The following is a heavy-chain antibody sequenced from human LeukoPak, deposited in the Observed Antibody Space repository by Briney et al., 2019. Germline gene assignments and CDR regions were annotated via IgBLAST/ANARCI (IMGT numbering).Heavy chain of an antibody. J-gene: IGHJ6*02. CDR1: GYTFTSDD. D-gene: IGHD3-3*01. Sequence: ASVKVSCKASGYTFTSDDINWVRQAPGQGLEWMGWMNPNSGNTGYAQKFQGRVTMTRNTSISTAYMELSSMRSEDTAVYYCARGRGGYYDFWSGYYLLGYYYYGMDVWGQGTTVTVSS. CDR2: MNPNSGNT. V-gene: IGHV1-8*01. CDR3: ARGRGGYYDFWSGYYLLGYYYYGMDV.